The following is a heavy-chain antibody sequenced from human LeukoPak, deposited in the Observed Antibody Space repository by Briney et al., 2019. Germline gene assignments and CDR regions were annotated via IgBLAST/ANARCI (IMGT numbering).Heavy chain of an antibody. J-gene: IGHJ4*02. CDR2: IVVGSGNT. D-gene: IGHD3-22*01. Sequence: TSVKVSCKASGFTFTSSVMRWVRQARGQRLEWIGWIVVGSGNTNYAQKFQERVTITRDMSTSTACMELSSLRSEDTAVYYCAAFDNYYDSSGYDGWGQGTLVTVSS. CDR3: AAFDNYYDSSGYDG. V-gene: IGHV1-58*02. CDR1: GFTFTSSV.